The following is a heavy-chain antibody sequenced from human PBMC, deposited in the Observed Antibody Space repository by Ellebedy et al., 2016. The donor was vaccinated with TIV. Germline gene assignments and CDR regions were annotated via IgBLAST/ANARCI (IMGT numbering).Heavy chain of an antibody. Sequence: AASVKVSCKASGGTFSKYAINWVRQAPGQGLEWMGGTIPIFGTANYAQKFQGRITIIADESTSTAYMELSSLRSEDTAVYYCAIDRAPDGRNWYFDLWGRGTLVTVSS. D-gene: IGHD5-24*01. CDR3: AIDRAPDGRNWYFDL. J-gene: IGHJ2*01. V-gene: IGHV1-69*13. CDR2: TIPIFGTA. CDR1: GGTFSKYA.